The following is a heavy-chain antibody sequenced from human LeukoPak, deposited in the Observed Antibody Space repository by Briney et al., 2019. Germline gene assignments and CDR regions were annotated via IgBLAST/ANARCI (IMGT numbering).Heavy chain of an antibody. V-gene: IGHV1-69*04. Sequence: ASVKVSCKASGGTFSSYAISWVRQAPGQGLEWMGRIIPILGIANYAQKFQGRVTITADKSTSTAYMELSSLRSEDTAVYYCAAARSGQEMDVWGQGTTVTVSS. CDR2: IIPILGIA. CDR3: AAARSGQEMDV. CDR1: GGTFSSYA. J-gene: IGHJ6*02. D-gene: IGHD3-10*01.